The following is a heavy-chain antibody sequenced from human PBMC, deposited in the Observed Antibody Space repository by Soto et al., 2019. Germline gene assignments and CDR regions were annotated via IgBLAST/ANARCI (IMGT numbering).Heavy chain of an antibody. CDR2: FKHSGGT. V-gene: IGHV4-34*01. Sequence: QVHLQQWGAGLLKPSETLSLTCGVYDGSFSDYYWSWIRQPPGKGLEWIGEFKHSGGTNYSPSLKSRVTILGDTSNNQFSLKLTSVTAADTAMYYCARQVVGLAVTQDWDQGTLVTVSS. D-gene: IGHD6-19*01. CDR3: ARQVVGLAVTQD. CDR1: DGSFSDYY. J-gene: IGHJ4*02.